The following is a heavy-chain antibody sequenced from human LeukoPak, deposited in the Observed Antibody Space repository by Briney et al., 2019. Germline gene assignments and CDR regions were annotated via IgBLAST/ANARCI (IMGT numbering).Heavy chain of an antibody. D-gene: IGHD3-10*01. V-gene: IGHV3-53*01. CDR3: ARAYYGSGSYWFDP. Sequence: PGGTLRLSCAASGFTFSSYSMSWVRQAPGKGLERVSVIYSGGSTYYADSVKGRFTISRDNSKNTLYLQMNSLRAEDTAVYYCARAYYGSGSYWFDPWGQGTLVTVSS. CDR2: IYSGGST. CDR1: GFTFSSYS. J-gene: IGHJ5*02.